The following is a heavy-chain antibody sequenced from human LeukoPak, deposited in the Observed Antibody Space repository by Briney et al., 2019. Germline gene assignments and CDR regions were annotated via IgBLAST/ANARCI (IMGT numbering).Heavy chain of an antibody. CDR2: IYYSGST. CDR1: GGSISSHY. V-gene: IGHV4-59*11. J-gene: IGHJ6*03. D-gene: IGHD2-2*01. CDR3: ARDHRIVPAATPSYYYYYMDV. Sequence: PSETLSLTCTVSGGSISSHYWSWIRQPPGKGLEGLGYIYYSGSTNYNPSLKSRVTISVDTSKNQFSLKLSSVTAADTAVYYCARDHRIVPAATPSYYYYYMDVWGKGTTVTVSS.